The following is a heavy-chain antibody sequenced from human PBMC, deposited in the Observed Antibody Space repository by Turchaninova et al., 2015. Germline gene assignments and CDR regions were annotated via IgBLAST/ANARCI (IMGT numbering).Heavy chain of an antibody. J-gene: IGHJ4*02. D-gene: IGHD3-10*01. CDR1: GGSFRGYY. CDR2: SIHSGST. V-gene: IGHV4-34*12. CDR3: ARAYYYGSGSYNFYFDY. Sequence: QVQLQQWGAGLSKPSETLSLTLAVYGGSFRGYYWSWLRQPPGKGLEWIGESIHSGSTHYSPSLKSRVTIAVDTSKNQFSLKLSSVTAADTAVYYCARAYYYGSGSYNFYFDYWGQGTLVTVSS.